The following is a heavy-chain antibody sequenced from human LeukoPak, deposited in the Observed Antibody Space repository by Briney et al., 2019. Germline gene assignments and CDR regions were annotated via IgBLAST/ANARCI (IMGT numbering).Heavy chain of an antibody. D-gene: IGHD6-13*01. CDR1: GGSISSSSYY. CDR3: ARQGRWVAAAGTYFDY. V-gene: IGHV4-39*01. J-gene: IGHJ4*02. CDR2: IYYSGST. Sequence: LETLSLTCTVSGGSISSSSYYWGWIRQPPGKGLEWIGSIYYSGSTYYNPSLKSRVTISVDTSKNQFSLKLSSVTAADTAVYYCARQGRWVAAAGTYFDYWGQGTLVTVSS.